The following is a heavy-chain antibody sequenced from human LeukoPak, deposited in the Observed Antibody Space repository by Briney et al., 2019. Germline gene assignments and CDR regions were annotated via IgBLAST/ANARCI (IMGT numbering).Heavy chain of an antibody. CDR2: INPSGSST. V-gene: IGHV1-46*01. D-gene: IGHD5-12*01. J-gene: IGHJ4*02. CDR3: ARDSGYSSPFDY. Sequence: ASVKVSCKASGYSFTSHYMHWVRQAPGQGLEWLGLINPSGSSTLYAQKFQGRVTMTRDMSTSTVYMELSSLRSEDTAVYYCARDSGYSSPFDYWGQGTLVTVSS. CDR1: GYSFTSHY.